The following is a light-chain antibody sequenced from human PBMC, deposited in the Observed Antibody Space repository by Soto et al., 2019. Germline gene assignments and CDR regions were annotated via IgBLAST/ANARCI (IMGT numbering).Light chain of an antibody. V-gene: IGKV3-20*01. J-gene: IGKJ3*01. CDR2: GAS. CDR3: QQYGTSLFT. Sequence: ELVLTQSPGTLSLSPGEGASLSCRASQSVSSNYLAWYQQKPGQAPRLLIYGASSRATCIPDRFSGSGSGTDFTLTISRLEPEDFAVYYCQQYGTSLFTFGPGTKVDIK. CDR1: QSVSSNY.